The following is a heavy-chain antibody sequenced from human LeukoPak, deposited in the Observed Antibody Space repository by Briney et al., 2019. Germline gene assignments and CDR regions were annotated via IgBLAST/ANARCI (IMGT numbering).Heavy chain of an antibody. CDR1: GFTFSNAY. D-gene: IGHD5-18*01. Sequence: GGSLRLSCAASGFTFSNAYMNWVRQAPGKGLEWVGRIKPKTDGETTEYAAPVKDRFSISRDDSKSMMYLQMNSLKTEDTAVYYCAKQRGYSYGYSFDYWGQGTLVTVSS. CDR3: AKQRGYSYGYSFDY. V-gene: IGHV3-15*07. J-gene: IGHJ4*02. CDR2: IKPKTDGETT.